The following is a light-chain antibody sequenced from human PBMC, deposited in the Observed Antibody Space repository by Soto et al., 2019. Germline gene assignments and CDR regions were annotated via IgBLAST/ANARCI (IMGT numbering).Light chain of an antibody. CDR2: GAS. Sequence: EIVMTQSPATLSVSPGERATLSCRASQTVSSNLAWYQQKHGQPPRLLIYGASTRATGITARFSGSGSGTEFTLTISSLQSEDFAVYYCQQYNNWPLTFGGGTKVEIK. CDR1: QTVSSN. J-gene: IGKJ4*01. CDR3: QQYNNWPLT. V-gene: IGKV3-15*01.